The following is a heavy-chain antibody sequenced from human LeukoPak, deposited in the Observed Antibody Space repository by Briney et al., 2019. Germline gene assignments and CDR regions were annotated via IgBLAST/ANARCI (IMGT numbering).Heavy chain of an antibody. CDR2: FYRSGST. CDR1: GYFISNGYY. CDR3: ARSYYYDSSGYSDY. J-gene: IGHJ4*02. D-gene: IGHD3-22*01. Sequence: SETLSLTCTVSGYFISNGYYWGWIRQAPGKGLEWIGSFYRSGSTYYNPSLTSRVTVSVDMSKNQFSLTLTSVTAADTAVYYCARSYYYDSSGYSDYWGQGTLVTVSS. V-gene: IGHV4-38-2*02.